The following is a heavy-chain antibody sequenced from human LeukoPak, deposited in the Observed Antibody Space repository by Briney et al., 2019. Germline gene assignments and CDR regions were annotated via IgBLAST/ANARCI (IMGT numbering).Heavy chain of an antibody. CDR1: GFTFSSYA. CDR3: ARGQTTVIPYYFDY. D-gene: IGHD4-17*01. J-gene: IGHJ4*02. CDR2: ISYDESNK. V-gene: IGHV3-30*07. Sequence: GGSLRLSCAASGFTFSSYAMHWVRQAPGKGLEWVTVISYDESNKYYADSVKGRFTISRDNSKNTLYLQMNSLRAEDTAVYYCARGQTTVIPYYFDYWGQGTLVTVSS.